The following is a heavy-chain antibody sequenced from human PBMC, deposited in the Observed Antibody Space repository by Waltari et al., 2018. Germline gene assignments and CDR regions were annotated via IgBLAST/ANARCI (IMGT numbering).Heavy chain of an antibody. V-gene: IGHV3-23*01. CDR1: GFTFINYA. CDR3: ARHLYSIDYLELDN. CDR2: ISDSGVVP. D-gene: IGHD3-22*01. Sequence: EGHLLESGGGLVQPGGSLRLSCVTSGFTFINYAMSWVRQAPGKGLGWVSGISDSGVVPKYADSVKGRFTVSRDNSKNTLYLQLNSLRVEDTAVYYCARHLYSIDYLELDNWGQGSLVTVSS. J-gene: IGHJ4*02.